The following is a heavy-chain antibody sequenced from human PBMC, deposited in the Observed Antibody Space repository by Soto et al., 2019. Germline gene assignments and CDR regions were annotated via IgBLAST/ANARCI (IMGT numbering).Heavy chain of an antibody. D-gene: IGHD3-16*01. V-gene: IGHV3-53*02. CDR3: ARDGKGQWGSPH. CDR2: IYSGGSI. CDR1: GFTVSNNF. Sequence: VQLVESGGGLIQAGGSLRLSCAVSGFTVSNNFMMWVRQAPGKGLEWVSLIYSGGSISYADSVKGRFTISSDGSMNMLYLQMNSLTVEDTAVYYCARDGKGQWGSPHWGQETLVTVSS. J-gene: IGHJ4*02.